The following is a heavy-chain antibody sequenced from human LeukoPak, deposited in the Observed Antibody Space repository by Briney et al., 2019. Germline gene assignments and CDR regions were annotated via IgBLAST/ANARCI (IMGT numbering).Heavy chain of an antibody. Sequence: GGSLRLSCAASGFTVSSNYMSWVRQAPGKGLEWVANIKADGSAEYYVDSVKGRFTMSRDNAKSSLFLQMDSLRADDTAVYFCARGTSIGSATSWFDAWGQGTLVTV. CDR3: ARGTSIGSATSWFDA. V-gene: IGHV3-7*01. D-gene: IGHD2-15*01. CDR1: GFTVSSNY. CDR2: IKADGSAE. J-gene: IGHJ5*02.